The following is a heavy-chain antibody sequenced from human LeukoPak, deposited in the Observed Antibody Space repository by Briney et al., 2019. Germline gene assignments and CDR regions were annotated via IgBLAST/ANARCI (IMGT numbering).Heavy chain of an antibody. CDR1: GGSISSYY. Sequence: PSETLSLTCTVSGGSISSYYWSWIRQPAGKGLEWIGRIYTSGSTNYNPSLKIPVTMSVDTSKNQFYLKLSSVTAAGTAVYYWARVGAWYYYDSSGYFDQYYFDYWAREPRSPSPQ. CDR2: IYTSGST. CDR3: ARVGAWYYYDSSGYFDQYYFDY. D-gene: IGHD3-22*01. V-gene: IGHV4-4*07. J-gene: IGHJ4*02.